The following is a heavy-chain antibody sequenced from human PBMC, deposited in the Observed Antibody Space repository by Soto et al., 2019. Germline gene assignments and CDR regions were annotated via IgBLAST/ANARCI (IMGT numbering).Heavy chain of an antibody. V-gene: IGHV1-69*01. CDR3: ARSQGSSTSLEIYYYYYYGMDV. J-gene: IGHJ6*02. Sequence: QVQLVQSGAEVKKPGSSVKVSCKASGGTFSSYAISWVRQAHGQGLEWMGGIIPISGTANYAQKFQGRVTITADESTSTVSMELSSLRSEDTAVYFCARSQGSSTSLEIYYYYYYGMDVWGQGTTVTVSS. CDR2: IIPISGTA. CDR1: GGTFSSYA. D-gene: IGHD2-2*01.